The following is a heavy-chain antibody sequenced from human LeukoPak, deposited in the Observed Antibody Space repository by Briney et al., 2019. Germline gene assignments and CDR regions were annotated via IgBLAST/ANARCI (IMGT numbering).Heavy chain of an antibody. D-gene: IGHD1-26*01. Sequence: GGSLRLSCAASRVTVSGSYMSWVRQAPGKGLEWVSVIYTSGDTYYADSVKGRFTISRDSSKNTLYLQMNTLRTEDTAVYYCVRVRYSGSWFPVPNFDCWGQGTLVTVSS. J-gene: IGHJ4*02. CDR3: VRVRYSGSWFPVPNFDC. CDR2: IYTSGDT. CDR1: RVTVSGSY. V-gene: IGHV3-66*01.